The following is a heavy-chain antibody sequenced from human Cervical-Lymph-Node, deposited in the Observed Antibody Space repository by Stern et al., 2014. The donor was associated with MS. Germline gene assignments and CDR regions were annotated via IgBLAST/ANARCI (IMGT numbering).Heavy chain of an antibody. V-gene: IGHV3-9*01. CDR3: ARDMETSYFFYGMDV. Sequence: EVQLVESGGGLLQPGGSLGLSCAASGFTFGDYAMHLVRQAPGKGLEWVSGINWNSGTIGYADSVRGRFTISRDNAKNSLYLQVSSLRAEDTALYYCARDMETSYFFYGMDVWGQGTMVTVSS. J-gene: IGHJ6*02. CDR1: GFTFGDYA. CDR2: INWNSGTI. D-gene: IGHD3-3*01.